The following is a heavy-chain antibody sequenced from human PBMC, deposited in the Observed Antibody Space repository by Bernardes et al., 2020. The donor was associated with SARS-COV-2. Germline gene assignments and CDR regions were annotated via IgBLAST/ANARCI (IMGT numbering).Heavy chain of an antibody. D-gene: IGHD3-10*01. CDR3: ARRESYHDY. V-gene: IGHV4-59*08. CDR2: ISNSGST. Sequence: SETLSLTCAASGVSISSHYWSWIRQPPGKGLEWIGYISNSGSTNYNPSLQSRVTISVDTSKNEVSLKLSSVTAADTAVYFCARRESYHDYWGQGALVTVSS. J-gene: IGHJ4*02. CDR1: GVSISSHY.